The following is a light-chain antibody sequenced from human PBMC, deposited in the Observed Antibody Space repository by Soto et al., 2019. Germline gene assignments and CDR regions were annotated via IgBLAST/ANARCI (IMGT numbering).Light chain of an antibody. J-gene: IGKJ4*01. CDR3: QQYYSYPLT. V-gene: IGKV3-11*01. Sequence: EIVLTQSPATLSLSPGERATLSCRASQSLSKSLVWYQQKPGQAPRLLIDGASNRATGIPDRFSGSGSGTDFTLTISCLQSEDFATYYCQQYYSYPLTFGGGTKVDIK. CDR1: QSLSKS. CDR2: GAS.